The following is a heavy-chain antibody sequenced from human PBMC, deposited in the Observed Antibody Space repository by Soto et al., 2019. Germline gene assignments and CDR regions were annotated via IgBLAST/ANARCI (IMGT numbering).Heavy chain of an antibody. J-gene: IGHJ6*02. CDR1: GFTFSSYG. CDR3: ARDVAYGWFGEGYYYYGMDV. CDR2: IWYDGSNK. D-gene: IGHD3-10*01. Sequence: QVQLVESGGGVVQPGRSLRLSCAASGFTFSSYGMHWVRQAPGKGLEWVAVIWYDGSNKYYADSVKGRFTISRDNSKNTLYLQMNSLRAEDTAVYYCARDVAYGWFGEGYYYYGMDVWGQGTTVTVSS. V-gene: IGHV3-33*01.